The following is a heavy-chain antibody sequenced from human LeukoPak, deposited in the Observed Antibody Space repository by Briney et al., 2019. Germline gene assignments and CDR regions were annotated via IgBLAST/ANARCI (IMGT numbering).Heavy chain of an antibody. J-gene: IGHJ6*02. CDR2: ISSSSSYI. V-gene: IGHV3-21*01. CDR1: GFTFSSYS. D-gene: IGHD4-17*01. Sequence: GGSLRFSCAASGFTFSSYSMNWVRQAPGKGLEWVSSISSSSSYIYYADSVKGRFTISRDNAKNSLYLQMNSLRAEDTAVYYCARISNNDYGDYYYYYGMDVWGQGTTVTVSS. CDR3: ARISNNDYGDYYYYYGMDV.